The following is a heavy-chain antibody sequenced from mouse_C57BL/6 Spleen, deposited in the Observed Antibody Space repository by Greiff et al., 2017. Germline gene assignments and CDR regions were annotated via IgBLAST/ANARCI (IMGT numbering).Heavy chain of an antibody. CDR3: TREYYGSKNFDV. Sequence: QVQLQQSGAELVRPGASVTLSCKASGYTFTDYEMHWVKQTPVHGLEWIGAIDPETGGTAYNQKFKGKAILTADKSSSTAYMELRSLTSEDSAVYYCTREYYGSKNFDVWGTGTTVTVSS. J-gene: IGHJ1*03. D-gene: IGHD1-1*01. CDR1: GYTFTDYE. CDR2: IDPETGGT. V-gene: IGHV1-15*01.